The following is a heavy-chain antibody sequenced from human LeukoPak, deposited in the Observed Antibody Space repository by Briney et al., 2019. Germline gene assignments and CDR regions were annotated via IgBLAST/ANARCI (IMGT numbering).Heavy chain of an antibody. Sequence: PSETLSLTCTVSGYSISRGYYWGWIRQPPGKGLEWIGSIYYSGSTYYNPSLKSRVTISVDTSKNQFSLKLSSVTAADTAVYYCARELTTVTTRYYFDYWGQGTLVTVSS. CDR3: ARELTTVTTRYYFDY. J-gene: IGHJ4*02. CDR2: IYYSGST. CDR1: GYSISRGYY. D-gene: IGHD4-17*01. V-gene: IGHV4-38-2*02.